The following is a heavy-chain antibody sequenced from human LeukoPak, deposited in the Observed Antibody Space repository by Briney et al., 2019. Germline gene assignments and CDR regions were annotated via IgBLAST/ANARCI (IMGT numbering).Heavy chain of an antibody. V-gene: IGHV3-23*01. CDR3: VKGGWGATVHI. Sequence: PGGSLRLYCVAYGFTFSDYAMTWVRQAPGKGPEWVSGVSDSGDTTYYADSVKGRFTISRDNSKNTLYLQMHNLTVEDTALYYCVKGGWGATVHIWGQGTMVTVSS. J-gene: IGHJ3*02. D-gene: IGHD1-26*01. CDR1: GFTFSDYA. CDR2: VSDSGDTT.